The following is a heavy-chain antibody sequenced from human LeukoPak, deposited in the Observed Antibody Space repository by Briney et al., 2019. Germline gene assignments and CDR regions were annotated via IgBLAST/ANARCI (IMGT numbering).Heavy chain of an antibody. Sequence: GGSLRLSCAASGFTFSSYAMSWVRQAPGKGLEWVSAISGSGGSTYHADSVKGRFTISRDNSKNTLYLQMNSLRAEDTAVYYCANSDDPAMVVLWGQGTLVTVSS. CDR1: GFTFSSYA. CDR2: ISGSGGST. D-gene: IGHD5-18*01. CDR3: ANSDDPAMVVL. J-gene: IGHJ4*02. V-gene: IGHV3-23*01.